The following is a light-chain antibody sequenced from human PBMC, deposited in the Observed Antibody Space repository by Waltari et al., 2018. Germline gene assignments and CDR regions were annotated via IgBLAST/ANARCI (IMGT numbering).Light chain of an antibody. CDR1: GSNIGAGYD. CDR3: QSYDRSLSVV. CDR2: GNN. V-gene: IGLV1-40*01. Sequence: QSALTQPPSVSGAPGQRITIPCTGSGSNIGAGYDVHWYQQFPGTAPKLLLYGNNNRPSGVPDRFFGSKTGTSASLAITGLQADDEADYYCQSYDRSLSVVFGGGTKLTVL. J-gene: IGLJ2*01.